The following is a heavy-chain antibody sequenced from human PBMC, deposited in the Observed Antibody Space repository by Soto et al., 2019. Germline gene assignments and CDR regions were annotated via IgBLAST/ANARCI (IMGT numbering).Heavy chain of an antibody. CDR1: GFTFSSYA. CDR2: ISGSGGST. J-gene: IGHJ4*02. Sequence: GGSLRLSCAASGFTFSSYAMSWVRQAPGKGLEWVSAISGSGGSTYYADSVKGRFTISRDNSKNTLYLQMNSLRAEDTAVYYCAKMGGYCISTSCYALDYWGQGTLVTVSS. CDR3: AKMGGYCISTSCYALDY. V-gene: IGHV3-23*01. D-gene: IGHD2-2*01.